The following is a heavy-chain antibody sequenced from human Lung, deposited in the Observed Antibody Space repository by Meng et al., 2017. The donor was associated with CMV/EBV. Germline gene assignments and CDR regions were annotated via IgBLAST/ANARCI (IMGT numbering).Heavy chain of an antibody. CDR1: GGSISSSNW. Sequence: SXTLSLXCAVSGGSISSSNWWSWVRQPPGKGLEWIGEIYHSGSTNYNPSLKSRVTISVDKSKNQFSLKLSSVTAADTAVYYCARDGAAGPANYYYYYGMDVWXQGTTVTVSS. J-gene: IGHJ6*02. D-gene: IGHD6-13*01. V-gene: IGHV4-4*02. CDR2: IYHSGST. CDR3: ARDGAAGPANYYYYYGMDV.